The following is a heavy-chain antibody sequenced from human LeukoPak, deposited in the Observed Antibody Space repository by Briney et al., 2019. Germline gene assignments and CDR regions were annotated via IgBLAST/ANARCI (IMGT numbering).Heavy chain of an antibody. D-gene: IGHD5-18*01. Sequence: SVKVSCKASGGTFSSYAISWVRQAPGQGLEWMGRIIPILGIAIYAQKFQGRVTITADKSTSTAYMELSSLRSEDTAVYYCARTVDTAMASDYWGQGTLVTVSS. CDR1: GGTFSSYA. CDR3: ARTVDTAMASDY. CDR2: IIPILGIA. V-gene: IGHV1-69*04. J-gene: IGHJ4*02.